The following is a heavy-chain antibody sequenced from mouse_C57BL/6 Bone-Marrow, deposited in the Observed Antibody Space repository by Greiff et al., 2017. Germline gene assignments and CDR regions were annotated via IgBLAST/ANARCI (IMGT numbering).Heavy chain of an antibody. CDR2: IYPGSGST. D-gene: IGHD2-5*01. V-gene: IGHV1-55*01. J-gene: IGHJ1*03. CDR3: ARPYYSNYWYFDV. CDR1: GYTFTSYW. Sequence: VQLQQPGAELVKPGASVKMSCKASGYTFTSYWITWVKQRPGQGLEWIGDIYPGSGSTNYNEKFKSKATLTVDTSSSTDYMQLSSLTSEDSAVYYCARPYYSNYWYFDVWGTGTTVTVSS.